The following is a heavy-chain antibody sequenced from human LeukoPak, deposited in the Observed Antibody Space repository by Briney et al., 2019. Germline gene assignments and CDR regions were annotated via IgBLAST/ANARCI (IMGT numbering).Heavy chain of an antibody. CDR1: GFTFSSYG. CDR2: ISYDGSNK. J-gene: IGHJ4*02. D-gene: IGHD3-10*01. Sequence: GGSLRLSCAASGFTFSSYGMHWVRQAPGKGLEWVAVISYDGSNKYYVDSVKGRFTISRDNSKNTLYLQMNSLRTEDTAVYYCAKGSMVRAVSLDYWGQGTLVTVSS. V-gene: IGHV3-30*18. CDR3: AKGSMVRAVSLDY.